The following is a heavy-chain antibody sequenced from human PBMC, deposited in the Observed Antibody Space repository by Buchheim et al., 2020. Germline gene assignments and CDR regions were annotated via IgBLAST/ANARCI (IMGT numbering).Heavy chain of an antibody. V-gene: IGHV3-11*01. CDR3: ARRRSGYDPHLDY. Sequence: QVQLAESGGGLVKPGGSLRLSCAAYGFSFSDYYMSWIRQAPGKGLEWVSYISNGISTEYYADSVKGRFTISRDNAKNSLYLQMNSLEAEDTAVYYCARRRSGYDPHLDYWGQGTL. CDR2: ISNGISTE. D-gene: IGHD5-12*01. CDR1: GFSFSDYY. J-gene: IGHJ4*02.